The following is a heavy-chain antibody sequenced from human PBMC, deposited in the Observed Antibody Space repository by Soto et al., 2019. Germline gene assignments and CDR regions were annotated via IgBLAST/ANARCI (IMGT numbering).Heavy chain of an antibody. Sequence: GASVKVSCKASGYTFTSYAMHWVRRAPGQRLEWMGWINAGKGNTKYSQKFQGRVTLTRDTSASTAYMELSSLSSEDTAVYYCARGSSTTPTSYGYLAYWGQGTLVTVSS. CDR2: INAGKGNT. D-gene: IGHD4-17*01. CDR3: ARGSSTTPTSYGYLAY. V-gene: IGHV1-3*01. J-gene: IGHJ4*02. CDR1: GYTFTSYA.